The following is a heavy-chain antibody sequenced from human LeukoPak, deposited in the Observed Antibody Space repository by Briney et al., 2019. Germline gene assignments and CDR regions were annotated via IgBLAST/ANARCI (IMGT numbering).Heavy chain of an antibody. D-gene: IGHD3-10*01. Sequence: SQTLSLTCTVSGGSISSGSYYWSWIRQPAGKGLEWIGSIYYSGTTYYNPSLESRVSISVDTSNNQVSLNLNSVTAADTAIYFCARGGFYGHPFDFGGQGTLVTVSS. CDR2: IYYSGTT. CDR1: GGSISSGSYY. J-gene: IGHJ4*02. V-gene: IGHV4-61*02. CDR3: ARGGFYGHPFDF.